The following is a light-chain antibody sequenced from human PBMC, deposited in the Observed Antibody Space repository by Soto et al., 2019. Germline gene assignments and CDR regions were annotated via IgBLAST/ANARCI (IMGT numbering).Light chain of an antibody. CDR2: GAS. CDR3: QQYGTSPIT. J-gene: IGKJ5*01. CDR1: QSVSSN. V-gene: IGKV3-15*01. Sequence: EIVVTQSPATLSVSPGGRATLSRRASQSVSSNLAWYQQKPGQAPRLLIYGASTRATGIPARFSGSGSGTDFTLAISRLEPEDFAVYYCQQYGTSPITFGQGTRLEIK.